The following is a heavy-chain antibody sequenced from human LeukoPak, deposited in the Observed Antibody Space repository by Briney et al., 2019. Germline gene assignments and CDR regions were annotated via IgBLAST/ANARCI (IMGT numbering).Heavy chain of an antibody. Sequence: PRKSLRLSCAVSGFSFSSYDMHWVRQAPGKGLEWVAAIKYDGNNKYYVESVKGRFTISRDNSRNILYLQMNSLRVEDTAVYSCSILAVASDFDYWGQGTLVTVSS. CDR2: IKYDGNNK. CDR1: GFSFSSYD. CDR3: SILAVASDFDY. V-gene: IGHV3-33*01. J-gene: IGHJ4*02. D-gene: IGHD6-19*01.